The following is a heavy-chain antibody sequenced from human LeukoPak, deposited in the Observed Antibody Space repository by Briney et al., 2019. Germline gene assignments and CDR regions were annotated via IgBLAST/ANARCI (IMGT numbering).Heavy chain of an antibody. Sequence: ASVKVSCKASGYSFTSYGISWVRHAPGQGLEWMGWISAYNGNTNYAQKLQGRVTMTTDTSTSTAYMELRSLRSDDTAVYYCARGWYTTVSYYMDVWGKGTTVTISS. V-gene: IGHV1-18*01. CDR3: ARGWYTTVSYYMDV. CDR2: ISAYNGNT. J-gene: IGHJ6*03. CDR1: GYSFTSYG. D-gene: IGHD4-17*01.